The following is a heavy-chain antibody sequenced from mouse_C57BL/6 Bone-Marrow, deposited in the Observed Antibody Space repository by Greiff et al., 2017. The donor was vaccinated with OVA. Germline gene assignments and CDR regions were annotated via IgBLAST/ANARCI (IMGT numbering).Heavy chain of an antibody. Sequence: VKLVESGAELVRPGTSVKMSCKASGYTFTNYWIGWAKQRPGHGLEWIGDIYPGGGYTNYNEKFKGKATLTADKSSSTAYMQFSSLTSEDSAIYYCARNYYAMDYWGQGTSVTVSS. CDR2: IYPGGGYT. J-gene: IGHJ4*01. V-gene: IGHV1-63*01. CDR1: GYTFTNYW. CDR3: ARNYYAMDY.